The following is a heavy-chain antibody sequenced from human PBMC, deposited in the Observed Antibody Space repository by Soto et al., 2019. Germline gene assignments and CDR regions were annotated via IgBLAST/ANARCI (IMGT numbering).Heavy chain of an antibody. Sequence: QLQLQESGPGLVKPSETLSLTCTVSGGSISSSSYYWGWIRQPPGKGLEWIGGLYYSGSTYYNPSLKSRVTISVDTSKNQFSLKLSSVTAADTAVYYCAVGDYYDSSGYYVDWYFDLWGRGTLVTVSS. V-gene: IGHV4-39*01. CDR1: GGSISSSSYY. CDR2: LYYSGST. D-gene: IGHD3-22*01. CDR3: AVGDYYDSSGYYVDWYFDL. J-gene: IGHJ2*01.